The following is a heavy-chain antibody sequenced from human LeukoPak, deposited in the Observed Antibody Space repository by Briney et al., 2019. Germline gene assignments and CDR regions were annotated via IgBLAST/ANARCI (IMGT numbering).Heavy chain of an antibody. Sequence: GGSLRLSCAASGFTVSSNYMSWLRQAPGKGLECVSVIYSGGSTYYADSVKGRFTISRDNSKNTLYLQMTSLRAEDTAVYYCAGEDSSGYYLDYWGQGTLVTVSS. CDR2: IYSGGST. V-gene: IGHV3-66*02. CDR1: GFTVSSNY. J-gene: IGHJ4*02. D-gene: IGHD3-22*01. CDR3: AGEDSSGYYLDY.